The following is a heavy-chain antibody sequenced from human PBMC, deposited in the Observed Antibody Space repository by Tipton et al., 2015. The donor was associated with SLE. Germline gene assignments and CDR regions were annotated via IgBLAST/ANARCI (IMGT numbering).Heavy chain of an antibody. CDR1: GFTFSTHS. J-gene: IGHJ3*02. Sequence: SLRLSCAASGFTFSTHSMNWVRQAPGKGLEWVSYISTSGSTMYYADSVKGRFTISRDNANNSLYLQMNSLRAEDTAVYYCARAIRGGDAFDIWGQGTMVTVSS. CDR3: ARAIRGGDAFDI. CDR2: ISTSGSTM. V-gene: IGHV3-48*01. D-gene: IGHD3-10*01.